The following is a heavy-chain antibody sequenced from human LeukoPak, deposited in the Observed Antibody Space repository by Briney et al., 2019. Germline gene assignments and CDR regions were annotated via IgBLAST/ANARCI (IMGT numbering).Heavy chain of an antibody. Sequence: PGGSLRLSCVVSGFTLNNYAMTWCRRAPGKGLAWVSSIVASGVYMFYADAVKGRFTISRDISKNTLYLQMNSLRAEDTAIYYCAKGGIERFGLVPDWFDPWGQGTLVTVPS. D-gene: IGHD3/OR15-3a*01. CDR2: IVASGVYM. CDR3: AKGGIERFGLVPDWFDP. CDR1: GFTLNNYA. V-gene: IGHV3-23*01. J-gene: IGHJ5*02.